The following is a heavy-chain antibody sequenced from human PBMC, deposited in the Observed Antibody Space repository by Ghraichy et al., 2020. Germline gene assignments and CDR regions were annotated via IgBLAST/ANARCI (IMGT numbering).Heavy chain of an antibody. CDR2: ISSSSSTI. D-gene: IGHD5-18*01. Sequence: GESLNISCAASGFTFSSYSMNWVRQAPGKGLEWVSYISSSSSTIYYADSVKGRFTISRDNAKNSLYLQMNSLRAEDTAVYYCARGVDSGYERTGYSYGYFGLIWGQGTTVTVSS. V-gene: IGHV3-48*01. J-gene: IGHJ6*02. CDR1: GFTFSSYS. CDR3: ARGVDSGYERTGYSYGYFGLI.